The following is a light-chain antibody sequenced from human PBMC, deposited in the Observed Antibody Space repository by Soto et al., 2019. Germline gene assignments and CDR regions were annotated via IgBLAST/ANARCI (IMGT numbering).Light chain of an antibody. CDR2: APS. V-gene: IGKV3-20*01. CDR1: QSLSRTY. Sequence: EIVLTQSPGTLSLSPGDRATLSCRASQSLSRTYLAWYQQKPGQAPRLLIYAPSDRAPGIPDRFRGSGSGTDLTLTISRLEPEDFAVHYCQGYARSPLYTFGQGTKLEIK. J-gene: IGKJ2*01. CDR3: QGYARSPLYT.